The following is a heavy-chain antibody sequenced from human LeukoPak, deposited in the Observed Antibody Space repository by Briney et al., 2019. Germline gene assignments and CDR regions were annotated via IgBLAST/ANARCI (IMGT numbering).Heavy chain of an antibody. V-gene: IGHV3-11*01. J-gene: IGHJ3*02. CDR3: ARDTYYYDSSGPDAFDI. CDR2: ISSSGSTI. Sequence: GGSLRLSCAAPGFTFSDYYMSWTRQAPGKGLEWVSYISSSGSTIYYADSVKGRFTISRDNAKNSLYLQMNSLRAEDTAVYYCARDTYYYDSSGPDAFDIWGQGTMVTVSS. D-gene: IGHD3-22*01. CDR1: GFTFSDYY.